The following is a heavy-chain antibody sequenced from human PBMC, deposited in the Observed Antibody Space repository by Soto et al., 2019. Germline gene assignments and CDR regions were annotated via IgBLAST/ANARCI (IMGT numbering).Heavy chain of an antibody. V-gene: IGHV4-61*01. Sequence: SETLSLTCTVSGASVSSGSFYWTWIRQPPGKGLEWIGYISFSGSTNYNPSLKSRGTISVDTSKNQFSLRLTSVTAADTAVYYCGRDPGHSFGQFDYWGQGTLVTVSS. D-gene: IGHD5-18*01. J-gene: IGHJ4*02. CDR2: ISFSGST. CDR3: GRDPGHSFGQFDY. CDR1: GASVSSGSFY.